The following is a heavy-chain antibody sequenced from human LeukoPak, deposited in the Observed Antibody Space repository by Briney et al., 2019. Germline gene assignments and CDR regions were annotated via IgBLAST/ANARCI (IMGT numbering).Heavy chain of an antibody. CDR1: GGTFSSYA. Sequence: SVKVSCKASGGTFSSYAISWVRQAPGQGLEWMGRIIPILGIANYAQKFQGRVTITADKSTSTAYMELSSLRSEDTAVYYCARAPLESERSIAAAGFYYYGMDVWGQGTTVTVSS. CDR3: ARAPLESERSIAAAGFYYYGMDV. CDR2: IIPILGIA. J-gene: IGHJ6*02. V-gene: IGHV1-69*04. D-gene: IGHD6-13*01.